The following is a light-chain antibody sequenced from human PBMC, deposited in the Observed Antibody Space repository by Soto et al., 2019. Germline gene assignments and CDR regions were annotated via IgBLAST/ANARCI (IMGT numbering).Light chain of an antibody. CDR1: SSDVGGYNS. CDR3: SSYTSITALV. V-gene: IGLV2-14*03. CDR2: DVT. J-gene: IGLJ1*01. Sequence: QSALTQPASVSGSPGQSIAISCTGTSSDVGGYNSVSWYQQHPGKVPKIMIYDVTIRPSGVPDRFSGSKSGNTASLTISGLQAEDEADYYCSSYTSITALVFGTGTKLTVL.